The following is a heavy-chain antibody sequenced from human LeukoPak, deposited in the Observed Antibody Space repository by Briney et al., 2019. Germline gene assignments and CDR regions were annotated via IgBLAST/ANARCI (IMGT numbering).Heavy chain of an antibody. CDR3: ARGTDTIFGVVMLGDI. Sequence: SVKVSCKTSGGTFNSYTVSWVRQAPGQGLEWMGGIIPILGTAKYAQKFQGRVTVTEDESTRIAYMELSNLRSEDTAIYYCARGTDTIFGVVMLGDIWGQGTMVTVSS. CDR2: IIPILGTA. J-gene: IGHJ3*02. V-gene: IGHV1-69*13. D-gene: IGHD3-3*01. CDR1: GGTFNSYT.